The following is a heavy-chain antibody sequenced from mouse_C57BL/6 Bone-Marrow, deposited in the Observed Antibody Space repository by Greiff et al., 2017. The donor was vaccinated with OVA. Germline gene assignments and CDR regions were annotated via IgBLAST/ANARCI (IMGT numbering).Heavy chain of an antibody. J-gene: IGHJ4*01. V-gene: IGHV2-2*01. CDR1: GFSLTSYG. CDR3: ASYRRAMDY. D-gene: IGHD2-14*01. CDR2: IWSGGST. Sequence: QVQLQQSGPGLVQPSQSLSITCTVSGFSLTSYGVHWVRQSPGKGLEWLGVIWSGGSTDYNAAFISRLSISKDNSKSQVFFKMNSLQADDTAIYYCASYRRAMDYWGQGTSVTVSS.